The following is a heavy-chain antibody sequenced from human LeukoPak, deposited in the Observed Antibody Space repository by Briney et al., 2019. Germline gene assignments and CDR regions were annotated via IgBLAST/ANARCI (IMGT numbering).Heavy chain of an antibody. D-gene: IGHD4-17*01. CDR1: GFTLTDHY. Sequence: GGSLRLSCTVSGFTLTDHYMSWFRQSPGRGLEWISWITSSGTTTDYADSVKGRFTISRDNTKNSVYLQMSSLRADDTAVYYCARDPDYGDPYWGQGTLVTVFS. CDR3: ARDPDYGDPY. J-gene: IGHJ4*02. CDR2: ITSSGTTT. V-gene: IGHV3-11*01.